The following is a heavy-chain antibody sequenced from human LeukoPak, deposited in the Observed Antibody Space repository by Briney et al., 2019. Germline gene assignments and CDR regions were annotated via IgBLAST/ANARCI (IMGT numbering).Heavy chain of an antibody. J-gene: IGHJ4*02. CDR1: GYTFTSYG. Sequence: ASVKVSCKASGYTFTSYGISWVRQAPGQGLEWMGWISAYNGNTNYAQKLQGRVTMTTDTSTSTAYMELRSLRFDDTAVYYCARTSGVSVAGPPYYFDFWGQGTLISVSS. V-gene: IGHV1-18*01. CDR3: ARTSGVSVAGPPYYFDF. CDR2: ISAYNGNT. D-gene: IGHD6-19*01.